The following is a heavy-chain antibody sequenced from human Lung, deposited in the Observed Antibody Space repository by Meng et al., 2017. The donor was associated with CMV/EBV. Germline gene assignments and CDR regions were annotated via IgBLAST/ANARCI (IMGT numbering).Heavy chain of an antibody. V-gene: IGHV3-11*01. Sequence: GGSXRLXCAASGFTFSDYYMSWIRQAPGKGLEWVSYISSSGSTIYYADSVKGRFTISRDNAKNSLNLQMNSLRAEDTAVYYCARSGRYYYGSGTPYWGQGTXVTVSS. J-gene: IGHJ4*02. CDR2: ISSSGSTI. D-gene: IGHD3-10*01. CDR3: ARSGRYYYGSGTPY. CDR1: GFTFSDYY.